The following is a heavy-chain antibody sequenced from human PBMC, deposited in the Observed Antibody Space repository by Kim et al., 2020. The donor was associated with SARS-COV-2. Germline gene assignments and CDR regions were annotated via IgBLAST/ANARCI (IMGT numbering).Heavy chain of an antibody. CDR2: IYYSGGT. CDR3: ARSGPYYYDSSAPWGAFDI. D-gene: IGHD3-22*01. CDR1: GGSISSYY. V-gene: IGHV4-59*08. J-gene: IGHJ3*02. Sequence: SETLSLTCTVSGGSISSYYWSWIRQPPGKGLEWIGYIYYSGGTNYNPSLKSRVTISVDTSKNQFSLKLSSVTAADTAVYYCARSGPYYYDSSAPWGAFDIWGQGTMVTVSS.